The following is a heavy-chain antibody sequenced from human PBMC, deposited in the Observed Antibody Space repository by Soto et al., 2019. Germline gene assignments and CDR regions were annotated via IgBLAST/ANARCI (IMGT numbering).Heavy chain of an antibody. CDR3: ARLQTEGMAVAGTGTGMDV. CDR2: INHSGST. J-gene: IGHJ6*04. Sequence: SETLSLTCAVYGGSFSGYYWSWIRQPPGKGLEWIGEINHSGSTNYNPSLKSRVTISVDTSKNQFSLKLSSVTAADTAVYYCARLQTEGMAVAGTGTGMDVWGKGTTVTVSS. CDR1: GGSFSGYY. V-gene: IGHV4-34*01. D-gene: IGHD6-19*01.